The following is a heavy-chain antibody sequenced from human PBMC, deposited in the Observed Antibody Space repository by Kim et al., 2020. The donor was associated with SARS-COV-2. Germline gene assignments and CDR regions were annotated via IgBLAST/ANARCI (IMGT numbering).Heavy chain of an antibody. CDR3: ARVNTPAAHYYGSGSYFWAGYYYWGMDV. Sequence: GGSLRLSCAASGFTFSSYSMNWVRQAPGKGLEWVSYISSSSSTIYYADSVKGRFTISRDNAKNSLYLQMNSLRDEDTAVYYCARVNTPAAHYYGSGSYFWAGYYYWGMDVWGQGTTVTVSS. D-gene: IGHD3-10*01. CDR1: GFTFSSYS. CDR2: ISSSSSTI. J-gene: IGHJ6*02. V-gene: IGHV3-48*02.